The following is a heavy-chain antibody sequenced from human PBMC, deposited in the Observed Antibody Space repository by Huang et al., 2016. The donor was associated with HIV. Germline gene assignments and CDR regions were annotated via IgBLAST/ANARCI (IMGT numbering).Heavy chain of an antibody. CDR2: GYFLGKT. D-gene: IGHD2-2*03. Sequence: QLRESGPGLVTPSETLSLTCSASGTSMTSSTFYWGWFRQPPGRGLEGIGRGYFLGKTCYNPSLKSRVTISIDTANKQYSMRLTSVTAADTAVYFCAREVRSVDTDRPDGYYYRGLDVWGQGTTVIVSS. CDR1: GTSMTSSTFY. CDR3: AREVRSVDTDRPDGYYYRGLDV. J-gene: IGHJ6*02. V-gene: IGHV4-39*02.